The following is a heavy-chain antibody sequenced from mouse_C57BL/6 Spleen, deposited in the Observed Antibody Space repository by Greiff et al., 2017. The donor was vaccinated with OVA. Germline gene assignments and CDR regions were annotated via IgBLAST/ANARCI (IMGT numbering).Heavy chain of an antibody. V-gene: IGHV1-81*01. D-gene: IGHD4-1*01. J-gene: IGHJ2*01. Sequence: QVHVKQSGAELARPGASVKLSCKASGYTFTSYGISWVKQRTGQGLEWIGEIYPRSGNTYYNEKFKGKATLTADKSSSTAYMELRSLTSEDSAVYFCASLKRTGTYFDYWGQGTTLTVSS. CDR2: IYPRSGNT. CDR3: ASLKRTGTYFDY. CDR1: GYTFTSYG.